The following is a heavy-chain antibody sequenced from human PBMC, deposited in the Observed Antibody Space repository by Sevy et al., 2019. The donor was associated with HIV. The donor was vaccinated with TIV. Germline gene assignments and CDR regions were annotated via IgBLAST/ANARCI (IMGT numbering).Heavy chain of an antibody. D-gene: IGHD3-3*01. J-gene: IGHJ1*01. CDR1: GYTFTSYD. CDR2: MNPNSGNT. CDR3: ARVPYYDFWSGYYRRPEYFQH. Sequence: ASVKVSCKASGYTFTSYDINWVRQATGQGLEWMGWMNPNSGNTGYAQKFQGRVTMTRNTSISTAYMELSSLRSEDTAGYYCARVPYYDFWSGYYRRPEYFQHWGQGTLVTVSS. V-gene: IGHV1-8*01.